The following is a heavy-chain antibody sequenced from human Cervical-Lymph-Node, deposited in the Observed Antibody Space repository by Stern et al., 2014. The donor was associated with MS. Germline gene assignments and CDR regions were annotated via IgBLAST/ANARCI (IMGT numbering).Heavy chain of an antibody. J-gene: IGHJ4*02. CDR3: AKAKTVTTGIDY. CDR1: GFTFDDYA. D-gene: IGHD4-17*01. CDR2: ISWNSGSI. Sequence: EVQLVESGGGLVQPGRSLRLSCAASGFTFDDYAMHWVRQAPGKGLEWVSGISWNSGSIGYADSVKGRFTISRDNAKNSLYLQMNSLRAEDTALYYCAKAKTVTTGIDYWGQGTLVNVSS. V-gene: IGHV3-9*01.